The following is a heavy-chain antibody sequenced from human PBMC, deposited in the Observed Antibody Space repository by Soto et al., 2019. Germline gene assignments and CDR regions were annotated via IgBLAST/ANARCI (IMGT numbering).Heavy chain of an antibody. J-gene: IGHJ4*02. CDR1: GGSISSSNW. D-gene: IGHD6-19*01. Sequence: QVQLQESGPGLVKPTGTLSLTCVVSGGSISSSNWWSWVRQPPGKGLAWIGEIYHRGNIDYNPSPKRRVTIFVDQSKRQSSLLPNSVTAADTAVYYCASERVAAPWYYFANWGQGIPVTVSS. CDR2: IYHRGNI. CDR3: ASERVAAPWYYFAN. V-gene: IGHV4-4*02.